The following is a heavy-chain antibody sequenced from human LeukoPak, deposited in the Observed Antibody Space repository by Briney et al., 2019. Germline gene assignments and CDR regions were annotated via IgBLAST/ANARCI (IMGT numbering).Heavy chain of an antibody. CDR2: IYYSGST. D-gene: IGHD3-9*01. Sequence: SETLSLTCTVSGGSISSYYWSWLRQPPGKGLEWIVYIYYSGSTKYNPSLKSRVTISVDTSKNHFSLKLSSVTAADTAVYYCARVSDYDILTGYWGAFDIWGQGTMVTVSS. CDR1: GGSISSYY. CDR3: ARVSDYDILTGYWGAFDI. J-gene: IGHJ3*02. V-gene: IGHV4-59*01.